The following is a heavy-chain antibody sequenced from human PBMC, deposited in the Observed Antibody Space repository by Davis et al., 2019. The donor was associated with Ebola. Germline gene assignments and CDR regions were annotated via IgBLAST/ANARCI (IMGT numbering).Heavy chain of an antibody. CDR2: ISSSGSSI. V-gene: IGHV3-11*04. CDR3: VRDYGRGWSSFYYYMDV. J-gene: IGHJ6*03. Sequence: GSLRLSCAASGFTFSDYYMNWIRQAPGKGLECISYISSSGSSIYYADSVKGRFTISRDNAKNSLYLQMNGLRAEDTAVYYCVRDYGRGWSSFYYYMDVWGKGTTVTVSS. CDR1: GFTFSDYY. D-gene: IGHD3-10*01.